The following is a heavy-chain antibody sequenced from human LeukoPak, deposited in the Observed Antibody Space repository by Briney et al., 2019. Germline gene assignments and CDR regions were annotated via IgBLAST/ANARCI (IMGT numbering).Heavy chain of an antibody. CDR2: INSDGSST. V-gene: IGHV3-74*01. J-gene: IGHJ5*02. CDR3: AREGDSAYDHNWFDP. D-gene: IGHD5-12*01. Sequence: GGSLRLSCAASGFTFSSYWMHWVRQAPGKGLVWVSRINSDGSSTSYADSVKGRFTISRDNAKNTLYLQMNSLRAEDTAVYYCAREGDSAYDHNWFDPWGQGTLVTVSS. CDR1: GFTFSSYW.